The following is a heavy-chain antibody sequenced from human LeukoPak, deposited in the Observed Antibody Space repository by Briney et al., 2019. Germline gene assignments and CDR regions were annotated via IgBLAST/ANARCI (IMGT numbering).Heavy chain of an antibody. D-gene: IGHD3-10*01. CDR1: GFXFGACE. V-gene: IGHV3-48*03. J-gene: IGHJ3*02. Sequence: GGSLRLSCAISGFXFGACELTWVRQAPGKGLEWVSYISRSGSTRYYADSVKGRFTISRDNAKNSLYLQMNSLRAEDTAVYYCARVATMVRVPLDALDIWGQGTMVSVSS. CDR2: ISRSGSTR. CDR3: ARVATMVRVPLDALDI.